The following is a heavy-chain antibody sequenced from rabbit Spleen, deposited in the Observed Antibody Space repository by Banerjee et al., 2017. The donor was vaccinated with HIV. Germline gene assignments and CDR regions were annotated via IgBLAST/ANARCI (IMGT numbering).Heavy chain of an antibody. CDR3: ARDLAGGIGWNFNL. J-gene: IGHJ4*01. D-gene: IGHD4-2*01. Sequence: QEQLVESGGGLVKPEGSLKLSCTASGFSFSNKAVMCWVRQAPGKGLEWIACINAVTGKAVYASWAKGRFTFSKTSSTTVTLQMTSLTDADTATYFCARDLAGGIGWNFNLWGQGTLVTVS. CDR1: GFSFSNKAV. V-gene: IGHV1S45*01. CDR2: INAVTGKA.